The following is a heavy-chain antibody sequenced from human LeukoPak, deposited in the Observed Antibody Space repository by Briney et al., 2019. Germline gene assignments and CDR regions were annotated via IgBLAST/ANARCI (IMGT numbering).Heavy chain of an antibody. CDR1: GFTFSNYW. CDR3: ARGGDSSNWYPGYFDY. D-gene: IGHD6-13*01. V-gene: IGHV3-74*01. J-gene: IGHJ4*02. Sequence: GGSLRLSCAASGFTFSNYWMHWVRQAPGKRPVLVSRIKSDGSSTRFADSVQGRFTISRDNGKNTLYLQMNSLRAEDTAVYYCARGGDSSNWYPGYFDYWGQGALVTVSS. CDR2: IKSDGSST.